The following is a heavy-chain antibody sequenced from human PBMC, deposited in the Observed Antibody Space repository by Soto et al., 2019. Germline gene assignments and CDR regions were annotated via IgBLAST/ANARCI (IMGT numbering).Heavy chain of an antibody. V-gene: IGHV4-34*01. D-gene: IGHD6-13*01. J-gene: IGHJ4*02. CDR2: INHTGST. CDR3: ARGSSSSWYGGPFDY. CDR1: GGSFSDYY. Sequence: SETLSLTCAVYGGSFSDYYWSWIRQPPGKGLEWIGEINHTGSTNYNPSLKSRVTISVDTSKNQISLKLSSVTAADTAVYYCARGSSSSWYGGPFDYWGQGTLVTVSS.